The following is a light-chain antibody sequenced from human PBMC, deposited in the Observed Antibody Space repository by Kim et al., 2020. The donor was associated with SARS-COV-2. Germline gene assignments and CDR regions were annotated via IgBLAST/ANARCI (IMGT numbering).Light chain of an antibody. CDR2: GAS. CDR1: QSISNT. V-gene: IGKV3-15*01. Sequence: SPGDRATPSCRASQSISNTLAWYQQRPGQAPRLLIFGASTRATGIPARFSGSGSGTEFTLTISSLESEDFAVYYCQQYADWPLLTFGGGTKVDIK. J-gene: IGKJ4*01. CDR3: QQYADWPLLT.